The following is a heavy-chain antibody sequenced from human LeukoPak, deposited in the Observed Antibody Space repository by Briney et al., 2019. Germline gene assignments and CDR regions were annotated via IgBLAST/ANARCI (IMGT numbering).Heavy chain of an antibody. D-gene: IGHD1-26*01. CDR2: ISADNGRT. J-gene: IGHJ4*02. CDR3: ARGGTYYPCIDY. CDR1: GYTFTSSY. Sequence: GASVKVSCKASGYTFTSSYINWVRQAPGQRLEWMGCISADNGRTNYAQKFQGRVTMTTDSSTSTPYMDLTSLRSDDTAVYYCARGGTYYPCIDYWGQGTLVTVSS. V-gene: IGHV1-18*01.